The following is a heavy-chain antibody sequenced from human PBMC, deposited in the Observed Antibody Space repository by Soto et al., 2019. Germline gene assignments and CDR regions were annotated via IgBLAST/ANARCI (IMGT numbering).Heavy chain of an antibody. CDR2: IYRNGDQ. CDR1: GFSLSTSGVG. CDR3: AYNHVANWNSLES. J-gene: IGHJ4*02. D-gene: IGHD1-1*01. Sequence: QITLKESGPTLEKPTQTLTLTCTFSGFSLSTSGVGVGWIRQPPGKALEWLTLIYRNGDQLYNPSLRSRRTITKDTSKNHVVLSMTNMDPVDTATYYCAYNHVANWNSLESWGQGTLVTVSS. V-gene: IGHV2-5*01.